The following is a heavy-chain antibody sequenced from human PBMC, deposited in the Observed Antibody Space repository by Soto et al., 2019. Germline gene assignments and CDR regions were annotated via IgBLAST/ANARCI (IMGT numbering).Heavy chain of an antibody. CDR3: AQSAYFDAFDI. CDR1: GFTFSDHY. J-gene: IGHJ3*02. Sequence: GGSLRLSCAASGFTFSDHYMDWVRQASGEGLEWVGRTRNKLAIYTTEYAASVKGRFTISRDDSKKSLYLQMNSLKSDDTAVYYCAQSAYFDAFDIWGQGTMVTVSS. D-gene: IGHD1-26*01. V-gene: IGHV3-72*01. CDR2: TRNKLAIYTT.